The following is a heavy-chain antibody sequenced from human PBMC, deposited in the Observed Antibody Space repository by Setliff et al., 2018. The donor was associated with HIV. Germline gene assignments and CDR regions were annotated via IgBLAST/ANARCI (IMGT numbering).Heavy chain of an antibody. CDR1: TFSSYG. CDR3: ARGESIAVAYYHYYYMDV. J-gene: IGHJ6*03. Sequence: TFSSYGISWVRQAPGQGLEWMGGIIPIFGTANYAQKFQGRVTITADESTSTAYMELSSLRSEDTAVYYCARGESIAVAYYHYYYMDVWGKGTTVTVSS. CDR2: IIPIFGTA. D-gene: IGHD6-19*01. V-gene: IGHV1-69*01.